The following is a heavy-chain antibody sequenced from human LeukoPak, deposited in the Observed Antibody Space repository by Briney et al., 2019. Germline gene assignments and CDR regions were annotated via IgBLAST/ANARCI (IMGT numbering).Heavy chain of an antibody. Sequence: SETLSLTCAVYGGSFSGYYWSWIRQPPGKGLEWIGEINHSGGANCNPSPKSRVTISVDTSKNQFSLKLSSVTAADTAVYFCARRYSGSYHNVIDYWGQGTLVTVSS. CDR2: INHSGGA. CDR1: GGSFSGYY. D-gene: IGHD1-26*01. V-gene: IGHV4-34*01. CDR3: ARRYSGSYHNVIDY. J-gene: IGHJ4*02.